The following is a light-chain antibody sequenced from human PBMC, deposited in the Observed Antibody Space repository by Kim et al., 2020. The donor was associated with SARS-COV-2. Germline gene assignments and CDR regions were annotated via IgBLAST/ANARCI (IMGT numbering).Light chain of an antibody. V-gene: IGLV4-69*02. J-gene: IGLJ2*01. CDR3: QTWGTGIVV. CDR2: LNSDGSH. CDR1: SGHSNYA. Sequence: ASVNLTCTLSSGHSNYAIAWHQQQPEKGPRYLMRLNSDGSHSKGDGIPDRFSGSRSGAERYLTISSLQSEDEADYYCQTWGTGIVVFGGGTKLTVL.